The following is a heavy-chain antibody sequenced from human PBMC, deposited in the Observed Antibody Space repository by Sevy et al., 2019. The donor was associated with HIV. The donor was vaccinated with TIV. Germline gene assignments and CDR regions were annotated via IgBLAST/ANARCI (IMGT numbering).Heavy chain of an antibody. Sequence: GGSLRLSCTASGFTFGQYALSWVRQAPGKWLEWVGLIRNKAYGGTTEYAASVKGRFTISRDDSKSIAYLQMSSLKTEDTAVYFCSRGGSFSPLDYWGQGTLVTVSS. CDR2: IRNKAYGGTT. CDR3: SRGGSFSPLDY. V-gene: IGHV3-49*04. J-gene: IGHJ4*02. CDR1: GFTFGQYA. D-gene: IGHD1-26*01.